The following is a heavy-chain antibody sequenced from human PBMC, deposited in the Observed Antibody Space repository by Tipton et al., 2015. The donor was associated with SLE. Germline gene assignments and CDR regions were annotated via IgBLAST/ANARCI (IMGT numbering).Heavy chain of an antibody. CDR2: IYHSGST. V-gene: IGHV4-39*07. CDR1: GGSISSSSYY. D-gene: IGHD6-6*01. CDR3: ARQWGDSSSSGDY. J-gene: IGHJ4*02. Sequence: LRLSCTVSGGSISSSSYYWGWIRQPPGKGLEWIGSIYHSGSTYYNPSLKSRVTISVDTAKNHFSLKLSSVTAADTAVYYCARQWGDSSSSGDYWGQGTLVTVSS.